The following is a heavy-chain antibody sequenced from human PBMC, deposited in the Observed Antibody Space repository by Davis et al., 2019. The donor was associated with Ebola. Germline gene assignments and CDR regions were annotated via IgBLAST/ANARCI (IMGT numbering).Heavy chain of an antibody. D-gene: IGHD2-15*01. CDR3: ALVVPGALPGAEYFQN. CDR1: GYSISSDYY. J-gene: IGHJ1*01. CDR2: INHAGIT. Sequence: PSETLSLTCAVSGYSISSDYYWGWIRQSPVKGLEWIASINHAGITYYNPSLKSRVTISVDMSKNQFSLKLKSLTAADTAVYYCALVVPGALPGAEYFQNWGQGTLVSVSS. V-gene: IGHV4-38-2*01.